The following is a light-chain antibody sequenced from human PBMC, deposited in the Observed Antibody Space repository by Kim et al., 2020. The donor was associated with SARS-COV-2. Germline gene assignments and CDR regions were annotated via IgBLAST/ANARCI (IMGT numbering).Light chain of an antibody. Sequence: EIVLTQSPEALSLSPGQRAIFSCRASETVDRSYFAWYQARPGQAPRLLIFGASIRAAGIPDRFSGSGSGTDFTLTINRLEPEDFGVYYCQQYETFTFGQGTRLDIK. J-gene: IGKJ5*01. CDR1: ETVDRSY. CDR2: GAS. V-gene: IGKV3-20*01. CDR3: QQYETFT.